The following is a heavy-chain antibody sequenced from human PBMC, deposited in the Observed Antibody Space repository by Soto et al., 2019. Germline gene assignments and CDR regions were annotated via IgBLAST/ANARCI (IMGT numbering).Heavy chain of an antibody. V-gene: IGHV1-69*01. CDR1: GGTFSSYA. J-gene: IGHJ6*02. CDR2: IIPIFGTA. CDR3: ARGGYYYGSAIPKNYYYYYGMDV. Sequence: QVQLVQSGAEVKKPGSSVKVSCKASGGTFSSYAISWVRQAPGQGLEWMGGIIPIFGTANYAQKFKGRVTINAEESTSTVYMVLSSLRSQDMAVYYCARGGYYYGSAIPKNYYYYYGMDVWGQGTTVPVSS. D-gene: IGHD3-10*01.